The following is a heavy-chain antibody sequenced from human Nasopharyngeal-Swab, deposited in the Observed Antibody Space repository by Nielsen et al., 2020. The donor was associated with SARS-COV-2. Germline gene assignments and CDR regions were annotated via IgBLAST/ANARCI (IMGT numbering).Heavy chain of an antibody. Sequence: SETLSLTCTVSGGSISSSSYYWGWIRQPPGKGLEWIGSIYYSGTTYYNPSLKSRVTISVDTSKNQFSLKLCSVTAADTAVYYCARERGRGGIWNYYYYYMDVWGKGTTVTVSS. D-gene: IGHD3-10*01. J-gene: IGHJ6*03. CDR1: GGSISSSSYY. V-gene: IGHV4-39*07. CDR2: IYYSGTT. CDR3: ARERGRGGIWNYYYYYMDV.